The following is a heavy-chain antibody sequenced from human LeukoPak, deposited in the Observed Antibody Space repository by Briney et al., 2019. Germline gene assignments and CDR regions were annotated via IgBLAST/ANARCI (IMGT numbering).Heavy chain of an antibody. V-gene: IGHV3-21*01. CDR2: ISSSSSYI. CDR1: GFTFSSYS. CDR3: AGHSGSYYGYFDY. D-gene: IGHD1-26*01. J-gene: IGHJ4*02. Sequence: GGSLRLSCAASGFTFSSYSMNWVRQAPGKGLEWVSSISSSSSYIYYADSVKGRFTISRDNAKNSLYLQMNSLRAEDTAVYYCAGHSGSYYGYFDYWGQGTLVTVFS.